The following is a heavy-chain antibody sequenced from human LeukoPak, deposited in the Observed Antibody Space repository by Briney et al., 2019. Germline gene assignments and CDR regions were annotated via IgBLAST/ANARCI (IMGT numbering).Heavy chain of an antibody. Sequence: PGGSLRLSCSASGFTFSAFAMHWVRQAPGKGLESISTINSNGGSINRGSRYYADSVKGRFTISRDNSKNTLYLQMSSLRAEDTSVYYCVKGSSYYYDSSGYYFEYWGQGTLVTVSS. V-gene: IGHV3-64D*06. J-gene: IGHJ4*02. D-gene: IGHD3-22*01. CDR2: INSNGGSINRGSR. CDR1: GFTFSAFA. CDR3: VKGSSYYYDSSGYYFEY.